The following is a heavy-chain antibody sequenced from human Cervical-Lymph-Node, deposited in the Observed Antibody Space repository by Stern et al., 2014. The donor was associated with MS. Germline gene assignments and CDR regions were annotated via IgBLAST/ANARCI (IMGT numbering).Heavy chain of an antibody. CDR1: GFVFRRYS. V-gene: IGHV3-48*02. D-gene: IGHD5-24*01. J-gene: IGHJ3*01. CDR3: ARGYLDNSFDL. CDR2: SNSEGDTI. Sequence: EVQLVESGGGLVEPGGSLRLTCVGSGFVFRRYSMDWVRQAPGTGLEWLSFSNSEGDTIYYADAVRGRFTISRDDDKNSIFLQMINLRDEDGAVYYCARGYLDNSFDLWGLGTVVTVSS.